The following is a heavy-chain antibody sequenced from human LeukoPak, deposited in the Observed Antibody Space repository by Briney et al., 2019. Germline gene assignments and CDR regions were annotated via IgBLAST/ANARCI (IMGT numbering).Heavy chain of an antibody. CDR3: AKILVVVPAEHYFDY. V-gene: IGHV3-21*01. D-gene: IGHD2-2*01. CDR1: GFTFSSYS. Sequence: PGGSLRLSCAASGFTFSSYSMNWVRQAPGKGLEWVSSISSSSSYIYHADSVKGRFTISRDNAKNSLYLQMNSLRAEDTAVYYCAKILVVVPAEHYFDYWGQGTLVTVSS. J-gene: IGHJ4*02. CDR2: ISSSSSYI.